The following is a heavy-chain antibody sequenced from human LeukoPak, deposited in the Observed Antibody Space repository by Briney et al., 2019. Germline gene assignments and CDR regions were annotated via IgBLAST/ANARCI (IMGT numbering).Heavy chain of an antibody. CDR2: INWNGGST. CDR3: ARDIYGDYVFDY. J-gene: IGHJ4*02. V-gene: IGHV3-20*04. Sequence: SGGSLRLSCAASGFTFDDYGMSWVRQAPGKGLEWVSGINWNGGSTGCADSVKGRFTISRDNAKNSLYLQMNSLRAEDTALYYCARDIYGDYVFDYWGQGTLVTVSS. CDR1: GFTFDDYG. D-gene: IGHD4-17*01.